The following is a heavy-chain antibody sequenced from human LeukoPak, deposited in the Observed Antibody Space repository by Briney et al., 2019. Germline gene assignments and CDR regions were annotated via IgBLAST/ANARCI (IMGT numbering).Heavy chain of an antibody. CDR2: INTDGRNT. D-gene: IGHD3-16*01. CDR3: ARDFLHLGG. V-gene: IGHV3-74*01. CDR1: GFTFSSYW. Sequence: GGSLRLSCAASGFTFSSYWMHWVRQAPGKGLVWVSRINTDGRNTNYADSVKGRFTISRDNAKNTLYLQMSSLRAEDAAVYYCARDFLHLGGWGQGTMVAVSS. J-gene: IGHJ3*01.